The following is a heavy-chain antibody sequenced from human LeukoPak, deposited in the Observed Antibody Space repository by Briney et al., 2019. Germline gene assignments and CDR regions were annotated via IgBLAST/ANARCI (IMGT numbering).Heavy chain of an antibody. D-gene: IGHD2/OR15-2a*01. V-gene: IGHV5-51*01. CDR3: ARHTSVSETTSYFAY. J-gene: IGHJ4*02. CDR2: IYPDDSDT. Sequence: GESLKISCKTSGYTFTNYWIGWVRQMPGKGLEWMGIIYPDDSDTRYSPSFQRQVTISADKSVTTAYLQWSSLKASDTAIYYCARHTSVSETTSYFAYWGQGTLVTVSS. CDR1: GYTFTNYW.